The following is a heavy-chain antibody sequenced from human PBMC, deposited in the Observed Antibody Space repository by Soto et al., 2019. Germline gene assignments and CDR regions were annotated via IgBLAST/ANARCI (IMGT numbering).Heavy chain of an antibody. CDR3: ARGLAAPTAGTLDY. CDR2: IYHRGST. D-gene: IGHD1-1*01. Sequence: SETLSLTCAVSGGSISGTNWWNWVRQPPGKGLEWIGDIYHRGSTNYNPSLKSRVTISVDKSKNQFSLRLSLVTAADTAVYYCARGLAAPTAGTLDYWGLGILVTVSS. J-gene: IGHJ4*02. CDR1: GGSISGTNW. V-gene: IGHV4-4*02.